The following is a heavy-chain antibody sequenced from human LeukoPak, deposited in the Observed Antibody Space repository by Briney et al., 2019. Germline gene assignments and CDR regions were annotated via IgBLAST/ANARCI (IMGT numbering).Heavy chain of an antibody. CDR3: ASGLWFGEFKGGAYFDY. CDR1: RYIFTSYY. Sequence: ASVTVSCKASRYIFTSYYIHWVRQAPGQGLEWMGIINPSGGSTSYPQKFQGRVTMTRDTSTSTVYMELSSLRSEDTAVYFCASGLWFGEFKGGAYFDYWGQGTLVTVSS. D-gene: IGHD3-10*01. CDR2: INPSGGST. V-gene: IGHV1-46*01. J-gene: IGHJ4*02.